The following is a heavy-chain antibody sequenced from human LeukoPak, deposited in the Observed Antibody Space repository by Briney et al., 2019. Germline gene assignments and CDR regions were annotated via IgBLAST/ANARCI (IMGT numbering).Heavy chain of an antibody. Sequence: GRSLRLSCAASGFTFDDYAMHWVRQAPGKGLEWVSGISCDSNSIGYADSVKGRFTISRDNAKNSLYLQMNSLRAEDTALYYCSKATSSGHAYGMDVWGQGTTVTVSS. V-gene: IGHV3-9*01. CDR1: GFTFDDYA. J-gene: IGHJ6*02. CDR2: ISCDSNSI. D-gene: IGHD6-19*01. CDR3: SKATSSGHAYGMDV.